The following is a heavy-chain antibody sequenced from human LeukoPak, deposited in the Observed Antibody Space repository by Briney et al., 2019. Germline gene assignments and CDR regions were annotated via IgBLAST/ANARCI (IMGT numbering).Heavy chain of an antibody. Sequence: GGSLRLSCAASGFTFSSYNMNWVRQAPGKGLEWISYISSSSSTIYHADSVKGRFTISRDNAKNSLYLQMNSLRDDDTAVYYCARGTSRMTSVVTDLGYWGQGTLVTVSS. V-gene: IGHV3-48*02. CDR3: ARGTSRMTSVVTDLGY. J-gene: IGHJ4*02. CDR2: ISSSSSTI. CDR1: GFTFSSYN. D-gene: IGHD4-23*01.